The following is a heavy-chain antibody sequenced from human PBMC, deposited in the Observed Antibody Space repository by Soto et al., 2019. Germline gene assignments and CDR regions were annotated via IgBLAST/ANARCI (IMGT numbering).Heavy chain of an antibody. D-gene: IGHD4-17*01. CDR3: ARVRATDYEIDY. CDR1: GFMFGSYC. Sequence: LRLSCTASGFMFGSYCMTWVRHVPGKGLQWVANIKRDGSEKYYVDFVKGRFTISRDNADNSVFLDMNNLRVDDTATYYCARVRATDYEIDYWGQGALVTVSS. V-gene: IGHV3-7*03. J-gene: IGHJ4*02. CDR2: IKRDGSEK.